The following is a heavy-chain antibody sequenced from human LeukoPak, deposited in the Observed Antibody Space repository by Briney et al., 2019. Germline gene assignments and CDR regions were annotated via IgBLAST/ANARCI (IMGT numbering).Heavy chain of an antibody. CDR1: GFTFSGYS. Sequence: GGSLRLSCAASGFTFSGYSMNWVRQAPGKGLEWVSYISSSSSTIYYADSVKGRFTISRDNAKNSLYLQINSLRDEDTAVYYCARGPFVGIGLYWGRGTLVTVSS. D-gene: IGHD2-21*01. V-gene: IGHV3-48*02. CDR2: ISSSSSTI. CDR3: ARGPFVGIGLY. J-gene: IGHJ4*02.